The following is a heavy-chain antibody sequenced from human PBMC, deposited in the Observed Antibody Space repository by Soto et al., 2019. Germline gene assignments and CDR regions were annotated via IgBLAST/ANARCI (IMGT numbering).Heavy chain of an antibody. CDR3: AKDRCSGGSCYSDY. CDR2: ISGSGGST. J-gene: IGHJ4*02. CDR1: GFTFSSYA. V-gene: IGHV3-23*01. Sequence: EVQLLESGGGLVQPGGSLRLSCAASGFTFSSYAMSWVRQAPGKGLEWVSAISGSGGSTYYADSVKGRFTISRDNSKKTLYLQMNSLRDEDTAVYYCAKDRCSGGSCYSDYWGQGTLVTVSS. D-gene: IGHD2-15*01.